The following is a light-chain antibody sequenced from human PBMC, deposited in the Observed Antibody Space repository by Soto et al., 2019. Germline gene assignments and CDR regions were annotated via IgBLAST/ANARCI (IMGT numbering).Light chain of an antibody. J-gene: IGLJ3*02. CDR1: ASNIGSNT. V-gene: IGLV1-44*01. Sequence: QSVLTQPPSASGTPGQGVTISCSGSASNIGSNTVNWYQQLPGSAPKLLIYGNDQRPSGVPDRFSGSKSGTSASLAISGLGSEEGADYYGAAGDDSRTGVVFGGGTKLTVL. CDR3: AAGDDSRTGVV. CDR2: GND.